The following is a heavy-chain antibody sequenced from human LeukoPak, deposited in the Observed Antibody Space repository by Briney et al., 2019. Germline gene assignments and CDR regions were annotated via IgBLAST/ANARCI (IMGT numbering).Heavy chain of an antibody. CDR3: ARMDGYNRIFDY. CDR1: GGTFSSYA. J-gene: IGHJ4*02. D-gene: IGHD5-24*01. Sequence: SVKVSCKASGGTFSSYAISWVRQAPGQGLEWMGGIIPIFGTANYAQKFQGRDTITTDESTSTAYMELSSLRSEDTAVYYCARMDGYNRIFDYWGQGTLVTVSS. CDR2: IIPIFGTA. V-gene: IGHV1-69*05.